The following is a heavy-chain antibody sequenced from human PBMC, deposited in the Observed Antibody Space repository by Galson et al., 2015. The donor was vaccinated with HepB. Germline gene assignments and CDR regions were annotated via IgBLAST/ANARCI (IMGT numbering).Heavy chain of an antibody. D-gene: IGHD1-26*01. Sequence: SLRLSCAASGFTFSSYGMHWVRQAPGKGLEWVAVISYDGSNKYYADSVKGRFTISRDNSKNTLYLQMNSLRAEDTAVYYCAKVGRAVGATWKDDAFDIWGQGTMVTVSS. V-gene: IGHV3-30*18. CDR3: AKVGRAVGATWKDDAFDI. J-gene: IGHJ3*02. CDR2: ISYDGSNK. CDR1: GFTFSSYG.